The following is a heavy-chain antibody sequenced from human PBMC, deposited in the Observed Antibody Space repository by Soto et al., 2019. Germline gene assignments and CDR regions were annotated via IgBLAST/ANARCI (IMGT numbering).Heavy chain of an antibody. J-gene: IGHJ6*03. Sequence: ASVKVSCKASGYTFSDYYLHWVRQAPGQGPEWMGRINPNSGDAKFAQKFQGPVTMTRDTSVRTAFMELNWLKSDDTAVYYCARESGGATATLDYYYFYMDVWGKGTTVTVSS. D-gene: IGHD5-12*01. CDR1: GYTFSDYY. CDR3: ARESGGATATLDYYYFYMDV. CDR2: INPNSGDA. V-gene: IGHV1-2*06.